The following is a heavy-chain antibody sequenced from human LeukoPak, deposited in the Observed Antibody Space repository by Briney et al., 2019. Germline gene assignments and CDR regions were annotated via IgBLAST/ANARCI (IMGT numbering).Heavy chain of an antibody. Sequence: GASVKVSRKASRYTFTSYYMHWVRQAPGQGLEWVGIIDPSGGRTSYAHKFQGRVTMTRDTSTSTVYMELSSLRSEDTAVYYCARAGTSETNWFDPWGQGTLVTVSS. CDR1: RYTFTSYY. V-gene: IGHV1-46*01. CDR2: IDPSGGRT. CDR3: ARAGTSETNWFDP. J-gene: IGHJ5*02.